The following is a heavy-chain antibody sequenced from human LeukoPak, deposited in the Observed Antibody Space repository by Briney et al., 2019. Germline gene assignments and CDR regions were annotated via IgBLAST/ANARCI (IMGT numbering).Heavy chain of an antibody. D-gene: IGHD5-12*01. J-gene: IGHJ4*02. CDR1: GGSIRSGGYS. V-gene: IGHV4-30-2*01. CDR2: MYHSGST. CDR3: ARGVYSGYDFGFDY. Sequence: SQTLSLTCAVSGGSIRSGGYSRSWVRQPPGKGLGWIGYMYHSGSTYYNPSLKSRATISVDRSKNQFSLKLSSVTAADTAVYYCARGVYSGYDFGFDYWGQGTLVTVSS.